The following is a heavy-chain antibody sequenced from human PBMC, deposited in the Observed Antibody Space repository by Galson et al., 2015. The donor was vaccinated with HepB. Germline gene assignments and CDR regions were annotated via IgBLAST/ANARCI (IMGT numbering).Heavy chain of an antibody. J-gene: IGHJ4*02. Sequence: SVKVSCKASGYTFTNYGISWVRQAPGQGLEWMGGIFPIFGTANYAQKFQGRVTITADESTSTTYMEMSSLRSEDTAVYYCARARWLQNQRGHFDYWGQGTLVTVSS. CDR1: GYTFTNYG. CDR2: IFPIFGTA. CDR3: ARARWLQNQRGHFDY. V-gene: IGHV1-69*13. D-gene: IGHD5-24*01.